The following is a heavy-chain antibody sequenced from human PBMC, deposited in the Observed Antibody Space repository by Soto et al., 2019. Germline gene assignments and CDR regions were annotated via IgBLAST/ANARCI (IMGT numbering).Heavy chain of an antibody. CDR2: TRNKANSCTT. CDR1: GFTFSDHY. Sequence: GGFLRLSCAASGFTFSDHYMDWVRQAPGKGLEWVGRTRNKANSCTTEYAASVKGRFTISRDDSKNSLYLQMNSLKTEDTAVYYCARMTTVTRPYYYGMDVWGQGTTVTVSS. D-gene: IGHD4-4*01. CDR3: ARMTTVTRPYYYGMDV. J-gene: IGHJ6*02. V-gene: IGHV3-72*01.